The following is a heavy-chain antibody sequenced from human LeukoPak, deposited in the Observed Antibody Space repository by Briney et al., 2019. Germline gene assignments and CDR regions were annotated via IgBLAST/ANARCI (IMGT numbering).Heavy chain of an antibody. J-gene: IGHJ4*02. Sequence: TSETLSLTCTVSGDSITSSSYYWGWIRQPPGKGLEWIGSIYYSGTTYYSPSLKSRVTISLDTSKNQFSLNLSSVTAADTAVYYCARHPSGSSFDYWGQGTLVTVSS. CDR3: ARHPSGSSFDY. V-gene: IGHV4-39*01. CDR1: GDSITSSSYY. CDR2: IYYSGTT. D-gene: IGHD3-22*01.